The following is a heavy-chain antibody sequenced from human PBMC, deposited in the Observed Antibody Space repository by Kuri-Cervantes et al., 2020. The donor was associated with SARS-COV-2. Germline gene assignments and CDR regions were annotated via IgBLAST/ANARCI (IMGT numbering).Heavy chain of an antibody. Sequence: GESLKISCEASGFTLTYRWMAWFRQAPGKGLEWVAAIKADGGEMVYVDSAKGRFTISRDNAKNSVFLQMNSVRIEDTSLYFCAWVRGWTFDIWGRGTMVTVSS. D-gene: IGHD3-3*01. CDR1: GFTLTYRW. CDR2: IKADGGEM. CDR3: AWVRGWTFDI. J-gene: IGHJ3*02. V-gene: IGHV3-7*04.